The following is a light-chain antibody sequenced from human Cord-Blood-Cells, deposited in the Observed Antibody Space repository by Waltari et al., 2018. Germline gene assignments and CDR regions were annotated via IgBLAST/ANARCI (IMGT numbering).Light chain of an antibody. CDR3: AAWDDSLNGVV. Sequence: QSVLTQPPSVSEAPRQRVTISCSGSSSNIGHNAVNWYQQLPGKAPKLLIYYDDLRPSGVSDRCSGSKSGTSASLASSGLQSEDEADYYCAAWDDSLNGVVFGGGTKLTVL. CDR2: YDD. V-gene: IGLV1-36*01. J-gene: IGLJ2*01. CDR1: SSNIGHNA.